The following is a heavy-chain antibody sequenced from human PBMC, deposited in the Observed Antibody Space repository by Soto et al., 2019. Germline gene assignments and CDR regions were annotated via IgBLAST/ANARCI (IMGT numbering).Heavy chain of an antibody. CDR2: IYHSGST. CDR3: ARTPDI. Sequence: SETLSLTCTVSGGSISSDYWSWIRQPPGKGLEWIGYIYHSGSTYYNPSLKSRVTISVDRSKNQFSLKLSSVTAADTAVYYCARTPDIWGQGTMVTVSS. CDR1: GGSISSDY. J-gene: IGHJ3*02. V-gene: IGHV4-30-2*01.